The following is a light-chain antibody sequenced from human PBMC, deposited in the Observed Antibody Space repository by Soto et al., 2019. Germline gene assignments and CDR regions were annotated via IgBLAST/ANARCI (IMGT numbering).Light chain of an antibody. J-gene: IGKJ1*01. CDR2: GAS. Sequence: EIVLTQSPGTLSLSPGERATLSCRASQSISSSYLARYQQKPGQAPRLLIYGASSRATGIPDRFSGGGSGTDFTLTISSLQPEDFAVYYCQQYNSSPRTFGQGTKVEIK. V-gene: IGKV3-20*01. CDR1: QSISSSY. CDR3: QQYNSSPRT.